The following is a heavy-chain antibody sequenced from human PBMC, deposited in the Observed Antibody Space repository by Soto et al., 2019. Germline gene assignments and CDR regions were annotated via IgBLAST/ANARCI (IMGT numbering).Heavy chain of an antibody. J-gene: IGHJ4*02. V-gene: IGHV3-48*02. Sequence: GGSLRLSCVASGFSFRSYSMNWVRQAPGKGPEWVAYVSGSGNTQYYADSVKGRFTISRDNAMQSLYLQLNSLRDEDTAVYYCERDPKSGNQKLYFDYWGQGALVTVSS. D-gene: IGHD1-26*01. CDR2: VSGSGNTQ. CDR1: GFSFRSYS. CDR3: ERDPKSGNQKLYFDY.